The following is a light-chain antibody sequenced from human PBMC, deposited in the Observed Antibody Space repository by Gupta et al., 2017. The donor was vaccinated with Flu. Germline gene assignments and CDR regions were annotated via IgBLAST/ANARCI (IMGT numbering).Light chain of an antibody. CDR1: QSVLYSSNNKNY. Sequence: DIVMTQSPDSLAVPLGERATSNCTSSQSVLYSSNNKNYLAWYQQKPGQPPKLLIYWASTRESGVPDRFSGSGSGTDFTLTISSLQAEDVAVYYCQQYYSTPPSFGPGTKVDIK. CDR2: WAS. CDR3: QQYYSTPPS. J-gene: IGKJ3*01. V-gene: IGKV4-1*01.